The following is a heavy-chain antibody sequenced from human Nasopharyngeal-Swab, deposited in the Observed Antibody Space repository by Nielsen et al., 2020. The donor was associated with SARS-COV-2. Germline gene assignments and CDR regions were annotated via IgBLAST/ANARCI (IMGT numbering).Heavy chain of an antibody. J-gene: IGHJ4*02. CDR1: GFTFSDYY. D-gene: IGHD5-12*01. Sequence: GGSLRLSCAASGFTFSDYYMSWIRQAPGKGLEWVSYISSSGSTIYYADSVKGRFTISRDNAKNSLYLQMNSLRAEDTAVCYCARFLEWLRTNDYWGQGTLVTVSS. V-gene: IGHV3-11*01. CDR3: ARFLEWLRTNDY. CDR2: ISSSGSTI.